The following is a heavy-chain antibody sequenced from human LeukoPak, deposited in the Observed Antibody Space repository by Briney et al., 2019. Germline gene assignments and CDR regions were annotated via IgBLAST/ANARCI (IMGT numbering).Heavy chain of an antibody. CDR2: ISYDGSNK. V-gene: IGHV3-30-3*01. Sequence: GRSLRLSCPASGSTFSSYAMHWVRQAPGKGLEWVAVISYDGSNKYYADSVKGRFTISRDNSKNTLYLQMNSLRAEDTAVYYCARALVPLDAFDIWGQGTMVTVSS. CDR3: ARALVPLDAFDI. D-gene: IGHD6-13*01. CDR1: GSTFSSYA. J-gene: IGHJ3*02.